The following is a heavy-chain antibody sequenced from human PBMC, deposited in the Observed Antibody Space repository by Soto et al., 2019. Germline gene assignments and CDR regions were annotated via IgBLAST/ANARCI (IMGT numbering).Heavy chain of an antibody. Sequence: QVQLVQSGAEVKKPGASVKVSCKASGYTFSTYGISWVRQAPGRGLEWMGWIHTYNGDTNYAQNLRGRVTMTMDTSTSTVYMELGSLGSDDTAVVYCARDWYCSGGRGVDVFDIWGQGTVVTVSA. V-gene: IGHV1-18*01. J-gene: IGHJ3*02. D-gene: IGHD2-15*01. CDR2: IHTYNGDT. CDR3: ARDWYCSGGRGVDVFDI. CDR1: GYTFSTYG.